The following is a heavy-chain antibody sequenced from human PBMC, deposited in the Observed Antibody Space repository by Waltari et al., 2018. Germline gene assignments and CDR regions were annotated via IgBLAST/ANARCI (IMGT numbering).Heavy chain of an antibody. J-gene: IGHJ4*02. CDR3: AKGGRAARRFEH. Sequence: EVQLVESGGGLVQPGGSLRLSCAASGFTFSSYWMSWVRQAPGKGLEVVANIKQDGSEKYYVESVKGRFTNSRDNSKDTLYLQMNSLRVEDTAVYYCAKGGRAARRFEHWGQGTLVTVSS. D-gene: IGHD6-13*01. CDR2: IKQDGSEK. CDR1: GFTFSSYW. V-gene: IGHV3-7*03.